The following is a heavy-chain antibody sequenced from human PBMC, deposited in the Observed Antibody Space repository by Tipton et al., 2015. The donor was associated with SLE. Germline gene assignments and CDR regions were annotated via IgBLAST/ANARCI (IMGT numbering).Heavy chain of an antibody. CDR1: GGSFSGYY. Sequence: TLSLTCAVYGGSFSGYYWSWIRQPPGKGLEWIGYIYYSGSTNYNPSLKNRVTISVDTSKNQFSLKLSSVTAADTAVYYCARFLDSNYYGMDVWGQGTTVTVSS. J-gene: IGHJ6*02. V-gene: IGHV4-59*01. CDR2: IYYSGST. CDR3: ARFLDSNYYGMDV. D-gene: IGHD3-3*01.